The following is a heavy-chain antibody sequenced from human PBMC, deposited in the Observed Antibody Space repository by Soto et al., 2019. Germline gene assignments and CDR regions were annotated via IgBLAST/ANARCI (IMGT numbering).Heavy chain of an antibody. D-gene: IGHD2-2*01. Sequence: QVQLVQSGAEVNKPGSSVKVSCKDSGGTFSSYAISWVRQAPGQGLEWMGGIIPISGTANYAQKSQGRVTITADESTSTAYMELSSLRSEDTAVYYCARSQGSSTSLEIYYYYYYGMDVWGQGTTVTVSS. V-gene: IGHV1-69*01. CDR3: ARSQGSSTSLEIYYYYYYGMDV. J-gene: IGHJ6*02. CDR1: GGTFSSYA. CDR2: IIPISGTA.